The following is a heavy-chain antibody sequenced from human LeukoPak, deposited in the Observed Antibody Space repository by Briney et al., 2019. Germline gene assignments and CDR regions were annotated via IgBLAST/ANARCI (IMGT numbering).Heavy chain of an antibody. CDR2: IYYSGST. V-gene: IGHV4-59*01. CDR1: GGSISSYY. CDR3: ARSGDYDILTGYYSPDYYYYGMDV. D-gene: IGHD3-9*01. Sequence: TSETLSLTCTVSGGSISSYYWSWIRQPPGKGLEWIGYIYYSGSTTYNPSLKSRVTISVDTSKNQFSLKLSSVTAADTAVYYCARSGDYDILTGYYSPDYYYYGMDVWGQGTTVIVSS. J-gene: IGHJ6*02.